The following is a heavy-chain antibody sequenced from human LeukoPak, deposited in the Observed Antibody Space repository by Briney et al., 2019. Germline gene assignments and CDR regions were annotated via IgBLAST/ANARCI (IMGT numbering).Heavy chain of an antibody. V-gene: IGHV3-11*04. CDR1: GFTFIGYY. CDR2: ISNSGSTI. J-gene: IGHJ3*01. Sequence: GGSLRFSCEASGFTFIGYYMAWIRQAPGKGLEWISSISNSGSTIYYAASVKGRFTISRDNGKNSLYLQMINLRAEDTAVYYCARFRFYYSDGQADSLDLWGQGTKVTVTS. D-gene: IGHD3-10*01. CDR3: ARFRFYYSDGQADSLDL.